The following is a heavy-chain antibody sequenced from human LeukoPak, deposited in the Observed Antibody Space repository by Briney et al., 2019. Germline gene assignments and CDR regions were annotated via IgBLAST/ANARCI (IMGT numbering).Heavy chain of an antibody. J-gene: IGHJ4*02. Sequence: GGSLRLSCAASGFTFRNYAMTWVRQAPGKGLEWVSVIGASGADTYYADSVKGRFTISRDISKNTLYLQMNSLRAEDTAVYYCAKVTVDTIGGIDYWGQGTLVTVSS. V-gene: IGHV3-23*01. CDR2: IGASGADT. D-gene: IGHD3-16*01. CDR3: AKVTVDTIGGIDY. CDR1: GFTFRNYA.